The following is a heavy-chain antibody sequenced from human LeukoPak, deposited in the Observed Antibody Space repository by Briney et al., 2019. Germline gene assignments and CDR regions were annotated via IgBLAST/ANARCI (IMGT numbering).Heavy chain of an antibody. CDR1: GFTFSNAW. CDR3: ANLDSSSWYLSV. Sequence: PGGSPRLSCAASGFTFSNAWMSWVRQAPGKGLEWVSAISGSGGSTYYADSVKGRFTISRDNSKNTLYLQMNSLRAEDTAVYYCANLDSSSWYLSVWGQGTLVTVSS. D-gene: IGHD6-13*01. CDR2: ISGSGGST. J-gene: IGHJ4*02. V-gene: IGHV3-23*01.